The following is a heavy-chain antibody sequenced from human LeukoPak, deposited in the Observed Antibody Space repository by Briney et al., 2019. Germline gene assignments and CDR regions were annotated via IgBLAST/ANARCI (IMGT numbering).Heavy chain of an antibody. CDR1: GGSISSYY. CDR2: QSGRT. J-gene: IGHJ1*01. D-gene: IGHD5-24*01. CDR3: ARHMEMTGTRGFPD. Sequence: PSETLSLTCTVSGGSISSYYWSWIRQPPGKGLECQSGRTNYNPSFKSRVFISVDNSKNQFSLNLRSVTAADTAVYYCARHMEMTGTRGFPDWGQGTLVTVSS. V-gene: IGHV4-59*08.